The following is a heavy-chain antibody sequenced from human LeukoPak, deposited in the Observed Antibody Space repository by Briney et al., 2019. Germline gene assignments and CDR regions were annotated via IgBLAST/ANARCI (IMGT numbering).Heavy chain of an antibody. Sequence: PGGSLRLSCAASGFTFSSYEMNWVRQAPGKGLEWVSTITGSGRTTYYADSVKGRFTISRDNSKNTLYLQMNSLRAEDTALYYCAKGDNNWNYRSGTYYYYMDVWGKGTTVTVSS. CDR1: GFTFSSYE. J-gene: IGHJ6*03. D-gene: IGHD1-7*01. CDR3: AKGDNNWNYRSGTYYYYMDV. V-gene: IGHV3-23*01. CDR2: ITGSGRTT.